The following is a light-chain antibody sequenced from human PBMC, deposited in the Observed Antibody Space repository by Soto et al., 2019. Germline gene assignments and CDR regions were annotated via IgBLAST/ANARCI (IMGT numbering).Light chain of an antibody. CDR1: QSLTHSSGYNY. V-gene: IGKV2-28*01. CDR3: MQPLQTLIT. CDR2: LGS. J-gene: IGKJ5*01. Sequence: EIVLTQSPLSLSASPGEPASISCRSSQSLTHSSGYNYLDWYLLKPGQPPQLVIYLGSNRGSGVPDRFSGSGSGTHFTLTISRVETEDAGVYFCMQPLQTLITFGQGTRLEIQ.